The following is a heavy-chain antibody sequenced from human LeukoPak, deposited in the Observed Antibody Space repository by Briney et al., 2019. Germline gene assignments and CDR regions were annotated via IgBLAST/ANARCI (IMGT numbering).Heavy chain of an antibody. V-gene: IGHV3-23*01. J-gene: IGHJ4*02. Sequence: PGGSLRLFCAASGFTVSNNYMTWVRQAPGKGLEWVSAISGSGTTTYLAASAKGRFTISRDNSKNTLYLQMNSLRAEDTAVYYCAKEFDSSGFFDCWGQGHLVTVSS. D-gene: IGHD3-22*01. CDR2: ISGSGTTT. CDR1: GFTVSNNY. CDR3: AKEFDSSGFFDC.